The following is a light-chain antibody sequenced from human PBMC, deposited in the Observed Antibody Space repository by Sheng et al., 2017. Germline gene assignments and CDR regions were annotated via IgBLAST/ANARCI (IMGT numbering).Light chain of an antibody. CDR3: GSYTSISTYV. CDR1: SSDVGGYNY. CDR2: DVS. Sequence: QSALTQPASVSGSPGQSITISCTGTSSDVGGYNYVSWYQQHPGKAPKLMIYDVSNRPSGVSNRFSGSKSGNTASLTISGLQAEDEADYYCGSYTSISTYVFGTGTKVTVL. V-gene: IGLV2-14*03. J-gene: IGLJ1*01.